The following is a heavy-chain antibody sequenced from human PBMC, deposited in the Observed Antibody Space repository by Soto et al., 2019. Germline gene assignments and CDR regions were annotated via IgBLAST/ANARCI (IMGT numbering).Heavy chain of an antibody. V-gene: IGHV3-21*01. J-gene: IGHJ4*02. D-gene: IGHD1-26*01. CDR2: ISSSSSYI. CDR1: GFTFSSYS. CDR3: ARGRFSSGSYLGYFDY. Sequence: GGSLRLSCAASGFTFSSYSMNWVRQAPGKGLEWVSSISSSSSYIYYADSVKGRFTISRDNAKNSLYLQMNSLRAEDTAVYYCARGRFSSGSYLGYFDYWGQGTLVTVSS.